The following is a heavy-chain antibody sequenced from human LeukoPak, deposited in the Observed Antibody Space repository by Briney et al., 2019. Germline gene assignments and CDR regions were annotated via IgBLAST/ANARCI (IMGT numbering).Heavy chain of an antibody. CDR1: GGTFSSYA. CDR2: IIPIFGTA. D-gene: IGHD3-10*01. V-gene: IGHV1-69*13. Sequence: ASVKVSCKASGGTFSSYAISWVRQAPGQGLEWMGGIIPIFGTANYAQKFQGRVTITADESTSTAYMELSRLRSEDTAVHYCARDIGYGSGSYSDYWGQGTLVTVSS. J-gene: IGHJ4*02. CDR3: ARDIGYGSGSYSDY.